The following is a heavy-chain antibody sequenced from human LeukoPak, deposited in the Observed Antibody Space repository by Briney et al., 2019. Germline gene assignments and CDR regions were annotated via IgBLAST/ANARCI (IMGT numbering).Heavy chain of an antibody. CDR2: DYYSGSS. CDR1: GGSISSNY. V-gene: IGHV4-59*01. Sequence: SETLSLTCTVSGGSISSNYWSCFRQHPPEEHLWSRGDYYSGSSTNNHSLHSRVTISVDTSKNQFSLKMITVTAAATAAYYCGRAGLYGQWLVGNWWFDPWGQGTLVTVSS. D-gene: IGHD6-19*01. J-gene: IGHJ5*02. CDR3: GRAGLYGQWLVGNWWFDP.